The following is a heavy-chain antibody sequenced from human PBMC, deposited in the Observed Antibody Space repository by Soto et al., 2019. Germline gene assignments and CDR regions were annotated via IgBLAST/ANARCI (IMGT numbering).Heavy chain of an antibody. CDR2: IIPIFGTA. J-gene: IGHJ6*02. CDR3: ARGEEQWLVQDYYYGMDV. V-gene: IGHV1-69*13. D-gene: IGHD6-19*01. Sequence: SVKVSCKASGGTFSSYAISWVRQAPGQGLEWMGGIIPIFGTANYAQKFQGRVTITADESTSTAYMELSSLRSEDTAVYYCARGEEQWLVQDYYYGMDVWGQGTTVTVSS. CDR1: GGTFSSYA.